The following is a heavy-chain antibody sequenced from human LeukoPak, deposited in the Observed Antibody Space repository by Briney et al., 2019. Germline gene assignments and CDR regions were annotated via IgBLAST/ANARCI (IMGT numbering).Heavy chain of an antibody. D-gene: IGHD6-13*01. J-gene: IGHJ4*02. CDR1: GGSISSYY. CDR2: IYDSGST. V-gene: IGHV4-59*08. Sequence: SETLSLTCTVSGGSISSYYWSWIRQPPGKGLEWIGYIYDSGSTNYNPSLKSRVTISVETSKNQFSLKLSSVTAADTAVYYCATRDSSSLKVDYWGQGTLVTVSS. CDR3: ATRDSSSLKVDY.